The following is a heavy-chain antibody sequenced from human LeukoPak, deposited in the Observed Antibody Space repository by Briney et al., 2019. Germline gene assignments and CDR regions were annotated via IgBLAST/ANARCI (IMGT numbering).Heavy chain of an antibody. CDR1: GFTFGDYA. J-gene: IGHJ5*02. Sequence: SGGSLRLSCTASGFTFGDYAMSWVRQAPGKGLEWVGFIRSKAYGGTTEYAASVKGRFTFSRDDSKSIAYLQMNSLKTDDTAVYYCTRGRSWFDPWGQGTLVTVSS. CDR3: TRGRSWFDP. CDR2: IRSKAYGGTT. D-gene: IGHD3-16*01. V-gene: IGHV3-49*04.